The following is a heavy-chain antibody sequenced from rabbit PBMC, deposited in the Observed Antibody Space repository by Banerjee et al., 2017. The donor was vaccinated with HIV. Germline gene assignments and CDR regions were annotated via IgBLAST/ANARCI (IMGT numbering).Heavy chain of an antibody. V-gene: IGHV1S45*01. CDR2: IYAGSSGGT. CDR3: ARGGYTYAAGGGGYAHYFAL. D-gene: IGHD6-1*01. CDR1: GFSFSSSYW. Sequence: QEQLEESGGDLVKPEGSLTLTCTASGFSFSSSYWICWVRQAPGKGLEWIACIYAGSSGGTYYASWAKGRFTISKTSSTTVTLQMTSLTATDTATYFCARGGYTYAAGGGGYAHYFALWGPGTLVTVS. J-gene: IGHJ4*01.